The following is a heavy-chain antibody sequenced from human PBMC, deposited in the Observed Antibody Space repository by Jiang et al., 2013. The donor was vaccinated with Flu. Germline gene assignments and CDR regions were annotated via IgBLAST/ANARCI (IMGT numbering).Heavy chain of an antibody. V-gene: IGHV1-46*01. D-gene: IGHD2-15*01. CDR2: INPTGGST. CDR1: GHSFTSHS. CDR3: AGTPLRRYFQE. Sequence: SGAEVKKPGASVKVSCKPSGHSFTSHSIHWLRQAPGQGLEWMGVINPTGGSTSYAQTFQGRVRMTRDTSTSTVYMEVNSLASEDTAIYYCAGTPLRRYFQEWSQGTLVTVSS. J-gene: IGHJ1*01.